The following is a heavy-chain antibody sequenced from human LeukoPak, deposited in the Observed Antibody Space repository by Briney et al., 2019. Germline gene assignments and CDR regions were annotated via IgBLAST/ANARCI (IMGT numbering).Heavy chain of an antibody. D-gene: IGHD1-14*01. CDR3: AKGHRDLPRSTLDY. CDR2: ISHDESNK. Sequence: PGGSLRLSCAASGFTFSTYGMQWVRQTPGKGLEWVALISHDESNKNYADSVKGRFTISRDNSKNTLYLQMNSLRAEDTAVYYCAKGHRDLPRSTLDYWGQGTLVTVSS. CDR1: GFTFSTYG. V-gene: IGHV3-33*06. J-gene: IGHJ4*02.